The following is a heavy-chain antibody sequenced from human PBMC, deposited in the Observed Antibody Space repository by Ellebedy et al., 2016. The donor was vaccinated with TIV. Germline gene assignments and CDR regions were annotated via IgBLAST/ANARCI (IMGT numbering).Heavy chain of an antibody. V-gene: IGHV4-59*08. Sequence: MPGGSLRLSCTVSGGSISSNYWDWIRQPPGKGLEWLGYIYNSLITNYTPSLNSRVTMSVDTSKRQPSLKLRSVTAADTAVYYCARSGRRVLTAGPVFDSWGQGALVSVSS. J-gene: IGHJ4*02. CDR3: ARSGRRVLTAGPVFDS. D-gene: IGHD6-13*01. CDR1: GGSISSNY. CDR2: IYNSLIT.